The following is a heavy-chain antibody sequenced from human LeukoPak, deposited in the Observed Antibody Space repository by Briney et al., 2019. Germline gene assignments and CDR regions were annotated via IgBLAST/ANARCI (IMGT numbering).Heavy chain of an antibody. V-gene: IGHV3-74*01. Sequence: GGSLRLSCAASGFTFSSYWMYWVRQAPGKGLVWVSRISSDGSSTDYADSVKGRFTISRDNAKNTMYLQVNSLRTEDTAVYYCARDEPLGSYFDYWGQGTLVTVSS. CDR2: ISSDGSST. J-gene: IGHJ4*02. D-gene: IGHD1-26*01. CDR1: GFTFSSYW. CDR3: ARDEPLGSYFDY.